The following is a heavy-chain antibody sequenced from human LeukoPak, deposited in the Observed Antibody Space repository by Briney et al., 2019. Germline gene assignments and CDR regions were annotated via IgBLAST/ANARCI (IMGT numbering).Heavy chain of an antibody. CDR3: ARPAGGSRYFDWLSYYYMDV. J-gene: IGHJ6*03. V-gene: IGHV4-39*01. D-gene: IGHD3-9*01. Sequence: SETLSLTCTVSAGSISSSSYYWGWIRQPPGKGLEWIGSIYYSGSTYYNPSLKSRVTLSVDTSKIQFSLKLSSVTAADTAVYYCARPAGGSRYFDWLSYYYMDVWGKGTTVTVSS. CDR2: IYYSGST. CDR1: AGSISSSSYY.